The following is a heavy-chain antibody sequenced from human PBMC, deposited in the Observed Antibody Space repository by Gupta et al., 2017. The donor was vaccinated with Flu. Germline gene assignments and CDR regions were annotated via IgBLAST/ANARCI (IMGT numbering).Heavy chain of an antibody. CDR1: GFTFRNYA. Sequence: EVHLLESGGGLVQPGGSLRLSCAASGFTFRNYAMTWVRQAPGKGVEWVSGISGSSGRTFYADSVKGRFTISRDNSKNTLYLQINSLRAEDTAVYYCAKTSGSVFCGGDCYIDYWGQGTLVTVSS. D-gene: IGHD2-21*01. CDR3: AKTSGSVFCGGDCYIDY. V-gene: IGHV3-23*01. J-gene: IGHJ4*02. CDR2: ISGSSGRT.